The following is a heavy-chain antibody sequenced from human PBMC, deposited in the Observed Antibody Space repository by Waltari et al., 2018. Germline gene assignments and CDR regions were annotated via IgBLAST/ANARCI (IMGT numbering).Heavy chain of an antibody. CDR3: AKVDSSSFDH. J-gene: IGHJ4*02. V-gene: IGHV3-30*18. CDR1: GFSFSTYG. Sequence: QVQLVESGGGVVQPGRSLRLSCAASGFSFSTYGMHWVRQAPGKGLAWVAVISYEGTNKFYADSVKGRFTISRDNSKNTLYLQMNSLRPEDTAVYYCAKVDSSSFDHWGQGALVTVSS. CDR2: ISYEGTNK. D-gene: IGHD6-13*01.